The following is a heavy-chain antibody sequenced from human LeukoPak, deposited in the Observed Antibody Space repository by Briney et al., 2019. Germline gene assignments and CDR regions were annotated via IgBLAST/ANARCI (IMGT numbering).Heavy chain of an antibody. CDR2: ISSSGSTI. CDR1: GFSFGSYI. Sequence: GGSLRLSCAASGFSFGSYIMNWVRQAPGKGLEWVSYISSSGSTIYYSDSVKGRFTISRDNAKNSLCLQMSSLRDEDTAVYYCARDLTLSYWGQGTLVTVSS. V-gene: IGHV3-48*02. D-gene: IGHD2/OR15-2a*01. J-gene: IGHJ4*02. CDR3: ARDLTLSY.